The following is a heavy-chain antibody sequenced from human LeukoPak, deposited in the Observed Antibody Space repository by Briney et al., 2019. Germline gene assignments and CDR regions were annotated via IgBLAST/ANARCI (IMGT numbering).Heavy chain of an antibody. V-gene: IGHV3-21*01. CDR2: ISSSSSYI. CDR3: ARDRIFGVAYGGAFDI. Sequence: GGSLRLSCAASGFTFSSYSMNWVRQAPGKGLEWVSSISSSSSYIYYADSVKGRFTISRDNAKNSLYLQMNSLRAEDMAVYYCARDRIFGVAYGGAFDIWGQGTMVTVSS. D-gene: IGHD3-3*01. J-gene: IGHJ3*02. CDR1: GFTFSSYS.